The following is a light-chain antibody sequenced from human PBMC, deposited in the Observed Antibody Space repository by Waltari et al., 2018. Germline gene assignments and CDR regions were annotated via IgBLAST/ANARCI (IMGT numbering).Light chain of an antibody. CDR1: QSVGGN. CDR2: GAS. V-gene: IGKV3-15*01. CDR3: QQYHKWPPLT. J-gene: IGKJ4*01. Sequence: EIEMTQYPATLSVSPGERATLSCRASQSVGGNLAWYQQKPGQAPRLLIHGASRATGVPARFSGSGSGTEFTLTISSLQSEDFAVYYCQQYHKWPPLTFGGGTKVEIK.